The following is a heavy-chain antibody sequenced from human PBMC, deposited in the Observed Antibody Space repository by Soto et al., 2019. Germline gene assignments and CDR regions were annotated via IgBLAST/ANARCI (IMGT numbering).Heavy chain of an antibody. D-gene: IGHD5-18*01. V-gene: IGHV1-18*01. CDR3: ASAISYSCGLDY. Sequence: QVQLVQSGAEVKKPGASVKVSCKTSGYTFTSYGFSWVRQAPGQGLEWMGWISAYNGNTNYAQKLQGRVTMTTDTTTSTGYVELRSLSSGATAVYYYASAISYSCGLDYWGQGTLVTVSS. CDR1: GYTFTSYG. CDR2: ISAYNGNT. J-gene: IGHJ4*02.